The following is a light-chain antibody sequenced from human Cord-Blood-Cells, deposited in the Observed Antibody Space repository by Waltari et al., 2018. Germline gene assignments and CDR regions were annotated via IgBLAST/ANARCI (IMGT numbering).Light chain of an antibody. CDR1: SRDVGGYNN. CDR2: DVS. J-gene: IGLJ2*01. CDR3: CSYAGSYTFVV. Sequence: QSALTQPRSVSGSPGQSVTISCTGTSRDVGGYNNVSWYQQHPGKAPKLMIYDVSKRPSGVPDRFSGSKSGNTASLTISGLQAEDEADYYCCSYAGSYTFVVFGGGTKLTVL. V-gene: IGLV2-11*01.